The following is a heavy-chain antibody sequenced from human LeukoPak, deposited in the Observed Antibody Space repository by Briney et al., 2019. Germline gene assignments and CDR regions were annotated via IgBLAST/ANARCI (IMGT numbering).Heavy chain of an antibody. CDR1: GGSLSFYY. D-gene: IGHD4-17*01. CDR2: ISQNGDS. J-gene: IGHJ3*02. Sequence: PSETLSLTCGVSGGSLSFYYWSWIRQSPGKGLEWIAEISQNGDSNYNMSLKSRVTISLDKSKNQVSLKLNSVTAADTAVYYCARGKNGDYAWGDDAFDIWGQGTMVTVSS. V-gene: IGHV4-34*01. CDR3: ARGKNGDYAWGDDAFDI.